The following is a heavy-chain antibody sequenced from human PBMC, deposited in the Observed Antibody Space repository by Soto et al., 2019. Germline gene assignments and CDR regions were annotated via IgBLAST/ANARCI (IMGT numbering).Heavy chain of an antibody. D-gene: IGHD2-15*01. J-gene: IGHJ3*02. Sequence: EVQLVESGGGVVRPGGSLRLSCAASGFTFDDYGMSWVHQAPGKGLEWVSGINWNGGSTGYADSVKGRFTISRDNAKNSLYLQMNSLRAEDTALYYCARGMRYCSGGSCYSFAAFDIWGQGTMVTVSS. CDR1: GFTFDDYG. V-gene: IGHV3-20*04. CDR3: ARGMRYCSGGSCYSFAAFDI. CDR2: INWNGGST.